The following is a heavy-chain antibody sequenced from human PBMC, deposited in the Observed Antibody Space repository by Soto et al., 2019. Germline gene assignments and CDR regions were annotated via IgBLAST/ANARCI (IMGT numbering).Heavy chain of an antibody. V-gene: IGHV3-23*01. J-gene: IGHJ5*02. CDR1: GFTFISYA. D-gene: IGHD2-2*01. CDR3: AKDGYQLLSIGNWFDP. CDR2: ISGSGGST. Sequence: GGSLRLSCAASGFTFISYAMSWVRQAPGKGLEWVSAISGSGGSTYYADSVKGRFTISRDDSKNTLYLQMNSLRAEDTAVYYCAKDGYQLLSIGNWFDPWGQGTLVTVSS.